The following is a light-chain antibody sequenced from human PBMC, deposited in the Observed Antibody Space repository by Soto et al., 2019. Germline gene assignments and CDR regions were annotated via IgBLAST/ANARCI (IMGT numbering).Light chain of an antibody. Sequence: DIVMTQSPLSLPVTPGGPASISCRSSQSLLHSNGYNYLDWYLQKPGQSPQLLIYLGSNRASGVPDRFSGSGSGTDFTLKISRVEAEDVGVYYCMQALQTLPTFGPGTKVDIK. CDR2: LGS. CDR3: MQALQTLPT. J-gene: IGKJ3*01. CDR1: QSLLHSNGYNY. V-gene: IGKV2-28*01.